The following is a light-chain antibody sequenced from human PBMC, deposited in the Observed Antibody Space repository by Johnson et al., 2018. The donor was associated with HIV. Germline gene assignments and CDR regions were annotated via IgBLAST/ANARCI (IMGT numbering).Light chain of an antibody. J-gene: IGLJ1*01. Sequence: QSVLTQPPSVSAAPGQRVTIYCSGSRSNTGRNYASWYQQLPGTAPKLLIYENNKRPSGIPDRFSGSKSGTSATLGITGLKTGDEADYYCGTWDSSLSAYVFGTGTRFTVL. CDR1: RSNTGRNY. CDR2: ENN. CDR3: GTWDSSLSAYV. V-gene: IGLV1-51*02.